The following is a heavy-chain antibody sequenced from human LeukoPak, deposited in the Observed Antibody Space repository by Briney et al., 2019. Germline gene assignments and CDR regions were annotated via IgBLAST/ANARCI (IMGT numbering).Heavy chain of an antibody. CDR3: TTDWAMVRGVTDAFDI. V-gene: IGHV3-15*01. CDR1: GFTFSNAW. D-gene: IGHD3-10*01. CDR2: IKSKTDGGTT. Sequence: GGSLRLSCAASGFTFSNAWMSWVRQAPGKGLEWVGRIKSKTDGGTTDYAAPVKGRFTISRDDSKNTQYLQMNSLKTEDTAVYYCTTDWAMVRGVTDAFDIWGQGTMVTVSS. J-gene: IGHJ3*02.